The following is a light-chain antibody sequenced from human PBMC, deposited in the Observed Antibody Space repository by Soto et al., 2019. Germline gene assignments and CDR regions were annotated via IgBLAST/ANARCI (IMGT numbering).Light chain of an antibody. V-gene: IGLV2-14*03. CDR1: NSDIGGYNY. CDR3: SSDTSRSTLGV. J-gene: IGLJ2*01. CDR2: DVS. Sequence: QSALTQPASVSGSPGQSITISCTGTNSDIGGYNYVSWYQHHPGKAPKLMIYDVSNRPSGVSYRFSGSKSGNTASLTISGLQAEDEADYYCSSDTSRSTLGVFGGGTKLTVL.